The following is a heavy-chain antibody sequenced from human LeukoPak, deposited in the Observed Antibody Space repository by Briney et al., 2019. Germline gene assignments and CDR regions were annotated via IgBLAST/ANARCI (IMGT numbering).Heavy chain of an antibody. D-gene: IGHD3-22*01. Sequence: ASVKVSCKASGYTFTGYYMHWVRQAPGQGLEWMGWINPNSGGTNYAQKFQGRVTMTRDTSISTAYMELSRLRSDDTAVYYCARVSYYYDSSGCARPIDYWGQGTLVTVSS. CDR3: ARVSYYYDSSGCARPIDY. CDR1: GYTFTGYY. J-gene: IGHJ4*02. CDR2: INPNSGGT. V-gene: IGHV1-2*02.